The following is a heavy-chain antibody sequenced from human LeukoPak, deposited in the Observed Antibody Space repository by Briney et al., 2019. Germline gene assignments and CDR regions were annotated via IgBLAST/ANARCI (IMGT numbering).Heavy chain of an antibody. Sequence: SVKVSGKASGGTFISYGISWVRQAPGQGLEWMGRIIPIFGTTNYAQKFHGRVTITTDESTSTAYMELSSLRSEDTAAYYCARSALEMYYYYMDVWGKGTTVTVSS. CDR1: GGTFISYG. D-gene: IGHD3-3*01. CDR3: ARSALEMYYYYMDV. CDR2: IIPIFGTT. V-gene: IGHV1-69*05. J-gene: IGHJ6*03.